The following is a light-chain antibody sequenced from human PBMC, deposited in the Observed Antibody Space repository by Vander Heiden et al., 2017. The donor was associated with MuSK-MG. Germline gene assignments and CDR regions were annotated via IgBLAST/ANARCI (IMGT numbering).Light chain of an antibody. CDR1: QSISSF. Sequence: IQMPQSPSSLSASVGDRVTITCRASQSISSFLNWYQQKPGKAPKLLIYAASSLRSGVPSRFSGSGSGTDFTLTISSLQPEDFVIYYCQQSYSTPITFGQGTRVEIK. V-gene: IGKV1-39*01. CDR2: AAS. J-gene: IGKJ5*01. CDR3: QQSYSTPIT.